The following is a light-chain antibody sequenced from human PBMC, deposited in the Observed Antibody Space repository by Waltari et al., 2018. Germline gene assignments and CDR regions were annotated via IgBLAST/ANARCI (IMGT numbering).Light chain of an antibody. Sequence: DIQMTQSPSSLSASVGDRVTITCRASESISNYLNWYQQKPGKAPKVLIYVASSLQSGVPSRFSGSGSGTDCTLTISSLQPEDFATYYCQQSYTTPRTFGQGTKVEIK. CDR3: QQSYTTPRT. CDR2: VAS. CDR1: ESISNY. J-gene: IGKJ1*01. V-gene: IGKV1-39*01.